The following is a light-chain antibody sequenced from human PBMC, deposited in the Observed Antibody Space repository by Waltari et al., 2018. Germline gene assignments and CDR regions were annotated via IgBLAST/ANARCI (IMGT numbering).Light chain of an antibody. V-gene: IGKV1-9*01. J-gene: IGKJ5*01. CDR3: QQLNSYPIT. CDR1: QGISSY. Sequence: IQLTQSPSSLSASVGDRVTITCRASQGISSYLAWYQQKPGKAPKLLLYAASTLQSGVPSRFSGRGSGTDFTLTISSLQPEDFATYYCQQLNSYPITFGQGTRLEIK. CDR2: AAS.